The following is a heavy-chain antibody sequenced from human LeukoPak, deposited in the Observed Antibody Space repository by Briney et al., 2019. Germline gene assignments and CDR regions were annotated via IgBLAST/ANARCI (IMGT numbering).Heavy chain of an antibody. CDR3: AKPRGYYDSSGNYFDY. D-gene: IGHD3-22*01. Sequence: GGSLRLSCAASGFPFSSYGMHWVRQAPGRGLEWVAIIWYDGSNKYYADSVKGRFTISRDNSKNTLYLQMNSLRAEDTAVYYCAKPRGYYDSSGNYFDYWGQGTLVTVSS. V-gene: IGHV3-30*02. CDR1: GFPFSSYG. J-gene: IGHJ4*02. CDR2: IWYDGSNK.